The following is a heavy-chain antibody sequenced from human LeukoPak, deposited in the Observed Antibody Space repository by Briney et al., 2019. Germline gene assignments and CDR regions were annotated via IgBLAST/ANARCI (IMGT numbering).Heavy chain of an antibody. D-gene: IGHD3-22*01. CDR3: ARVLKDSSGDYYVNAFDI. Sequence: SETLSLTCTVSGGSISSYYWSWIRQPPGKGLEWIGYIYYSGSTNYNPSLQSRVTISVDASKNQFSLKLSSVTAADTAVYDCARVLKDSSGDYYVNAFDIWGQGTMVTVSS. CDR1: GGSISSYY. J-gene: IGHJ3*02. V-gene: IGHV4-59*01. CDR2: IYYSGST.